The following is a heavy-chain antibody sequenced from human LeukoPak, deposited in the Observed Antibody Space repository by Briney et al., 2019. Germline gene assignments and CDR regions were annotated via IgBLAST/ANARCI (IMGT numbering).Heavy chain of an antibody. Sequence: GGSLRLSCGASGFTFRNFWMNWVRQAPGKGLEGVANIKDDGSDKYYVDSVKGRFTISKDNAKNSLFLQTNSLRVEDTAVYYCVPLNWNPPGDFDRWGQGTLVTVSS. J-gene: IGHJ4*02. CDR3: VPLNWNPPGDFDR. V-gene: IGHV3-7*01. CDR1: GFTFRNFW. CDR2: IKDDGSDK. D-gene: IGHD1-20*01.